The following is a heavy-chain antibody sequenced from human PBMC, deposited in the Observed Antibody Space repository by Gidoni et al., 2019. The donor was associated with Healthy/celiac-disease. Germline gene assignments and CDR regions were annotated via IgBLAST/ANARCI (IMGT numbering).Heavy chain of an antibody. CDR1: GFTVSSNY. CDR3: ARAPYGDYFDY. D-gene: IGHD4-17*01. J-gene: IGHJ4*02. CDR2: ISSGGST. V-gene: IGHV3-53*02. Sequence: VQLVETGGGLIQPGGSLRLSCAASGFTVSSNYMSWVRQAPGKGLEWVSVISSGGSTYYADSVKGRFTISRDNSKNTLYLQMNSLRAEDTAVYYCARAPYGDYFDYWGQGTLVTVSS.